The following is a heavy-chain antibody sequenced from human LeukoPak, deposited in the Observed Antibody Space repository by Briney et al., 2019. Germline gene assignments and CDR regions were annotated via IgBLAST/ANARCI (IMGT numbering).Heavy chain of an antibody. CDR1: GGSTSSGNYY. Sequence: SETLSLTCTVSGGSTSSGNYYWGWIRQPPGKGLEWIGGISSSGNTYYNPSLRSRVTISVDTSKNEFSLKMNSVTAADTAVYYCAREHRSSKYFDSWGQGALMIVSS. D-gene: IGHD6-6*01. V-gene: IGHV4-39*02. CDR2: ISSSGNT. J-gene: IGHJ4*02. CDR3: AREHRSSKYFDS.